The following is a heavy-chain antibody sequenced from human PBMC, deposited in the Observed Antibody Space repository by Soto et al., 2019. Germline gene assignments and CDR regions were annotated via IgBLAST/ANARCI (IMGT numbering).Heavy chain of an antibody. CDR1: GFTFDDYA. D-gene: IGHD2-15*01. CDR2: ISWNSGSI. Sequence: EVQLVESGGGLVQPGRSLRLSCAASGFTFDDYAMHWVRQAPGKGLEWVSGISWNSGSISYADSVKGRFTISRDNAKHSLYLQMNSLRDEDTAFYYCARERYCSSGTRYRDFDYWGQGTPVTVSS. V-gene: IGHV3-9*01. CDR3: ARERYCSSGTRYRDFDY. J-gene: IGHJ4*02.